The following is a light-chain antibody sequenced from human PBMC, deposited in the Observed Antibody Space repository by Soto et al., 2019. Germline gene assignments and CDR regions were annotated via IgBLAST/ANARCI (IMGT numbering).Light chain of an antibody. CDR3: SSYSSGSTLVV. V-gene: IGLV2-14*03. Sequence: QSALTQPASVSGSPGQSITISCTGTSNDVGGSNYVSWYQHHPGKAPKLIIYDVSDRPSGISSRFSGFKSANTASLTISGLQTEDEADYTCSSYSSGSTLVVFGGGTKLTVL. CDR2: DVS. J-gene: IGLJ2*01. CDR1: SNDVGGSNY.